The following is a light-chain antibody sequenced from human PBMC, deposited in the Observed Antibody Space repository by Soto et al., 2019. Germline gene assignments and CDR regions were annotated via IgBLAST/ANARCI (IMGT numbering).Light chain of an antibody. CDR3: QQYNSYSSIT. CDR1: QRISSW. CDR2: DAS. V-gene: IGKV1-5*01. J-gene: IGKJ5*01. Sequence: DIQMTQSPSTLSASVGDRVTITCRASQRISSWLAWYQQKPGKAPKLLIYDASSLESGVPSRFSGSGSGTEFSLTISSLQPDDFATYYCQQYNSYSSITVGQGTRLEIK.